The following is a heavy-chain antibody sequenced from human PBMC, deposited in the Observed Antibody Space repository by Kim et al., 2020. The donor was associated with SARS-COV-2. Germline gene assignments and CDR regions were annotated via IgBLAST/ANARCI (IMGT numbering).Heavy chain of an antibody. V-gene: IGHV3-74*01. CDR3: TRGGDGMDV. CDR2: INSDGSLT. Sequence: GGSLRLSCAASGFTFSRYWMHWVRQAPGKGLVWVSRINSDGSLTGYAGSVKGRFTISRDNVKKTVYLQMNSLRAEDTALYYCTRGGDGMDVWGQGTTVTV. CDR1: GFTFSRYW. J-gene: IGHJ6*02.